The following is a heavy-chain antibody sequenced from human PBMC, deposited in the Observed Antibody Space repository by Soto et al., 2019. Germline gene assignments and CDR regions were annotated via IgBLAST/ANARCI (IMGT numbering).Heavy chain of an antibody. Sequence: QVQLQESGPRLVKPSETLSLTCNVSGGSLNTYYWSWMRQAPGRGLEWIAYISSSGIPTYTPSLTRRRNIKADTAKNQFSVHLTSMPAAETATYYCASLFIVGAPGSYYAGLDVWGKGTTVTVSS. V-gene: IGHV4-59*01. CDR3: ASLFIVGAPGSYYAGLDV. CDR2: ISSSGIP. CDR1: GGSLNTYY. D-gene: IGHD1-26*01. J-gene: IGHJ6*04.